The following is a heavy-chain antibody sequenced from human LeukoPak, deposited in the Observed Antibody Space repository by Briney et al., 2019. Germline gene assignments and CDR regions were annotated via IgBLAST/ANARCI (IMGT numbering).Heavy chain of an antibody. J-gene: IGHJ4*02. CDR3: ARELFGSGSCPDY. D-gene: IGHD3-10*01. CDR1: GFTFSSYA. V-gene: IGHV3-33*01. Sequence: GGSLRLSCKAPGFTFSSYAIHWIRQAPGKGLEWVALVWHDGSNRYYAESVKGRVTISRDNSTNTVYLQMSSLRAEDTAVYYCARELFGSGSCPDYWGQGTLVTVSS. CDR2: VWHDGSNR.